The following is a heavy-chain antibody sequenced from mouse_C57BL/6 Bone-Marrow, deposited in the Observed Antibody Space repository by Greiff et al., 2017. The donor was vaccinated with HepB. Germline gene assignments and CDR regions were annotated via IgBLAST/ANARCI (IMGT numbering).Heavy chain of an antibody. Sequence: VQLQQSGPELVKPGASVKIPCKASGYTFTDYNMDWVKQSHGKSLEWIGDINPNNGGTIYNQKFKGKATLTVDKSSSTAYMELRSLTSEDTAVYYCARAPYYYGSETWFAYWGQGTLVTVSA. J-gene: IGHJ3*01. D-gene: IGHD1-1*01. CDR2: INPNNGGT. CDR3: ARAPYYYGSETWFAY. V-gene: IGHV1-18*01. CDR1: GYTFTDYN.